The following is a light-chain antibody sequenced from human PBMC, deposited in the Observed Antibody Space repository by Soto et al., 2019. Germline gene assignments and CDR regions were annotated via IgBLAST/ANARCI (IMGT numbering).Light chain of an antibody. J-gene: IGLJ1*01. Sequence: QSALTQPASVSGSPGQSVTISCTGXSSDIGSYNSVCWHQQHPGRAPKLMIYDVSSRASGIPDRFSASKSGNTASLTISGFQAGDEADYFCSSYTSSSTYVFGTGTKLTVL. CDR3: SSYTSSSTYV. V-gene: IGLV2-14*03. CDR2: DVS. CDR1: SSDIGSYNS.